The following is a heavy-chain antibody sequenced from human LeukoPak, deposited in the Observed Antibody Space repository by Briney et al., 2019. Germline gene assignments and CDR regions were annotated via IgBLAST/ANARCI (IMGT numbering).Heavy chain of an antibody. CDR2: IAYDGSLK. D-gene: IGHD1-26*01. Sequence: QVGGSLRLSCAASGFMFSRYAMHWVRQAPGEGPEWVAVIAYDGSLKYYGDSVKGRFTISRDDSKNTLYLQMSSLRAEDTAVYYCARDPIAGALDYFDYWGQGTLVAVSS. CDR3: ARDPIAGALDYFDY. CDR1: GFMFSRYA. J-gene: IGHJ4*02. V-gene: IGHV3-30*04.